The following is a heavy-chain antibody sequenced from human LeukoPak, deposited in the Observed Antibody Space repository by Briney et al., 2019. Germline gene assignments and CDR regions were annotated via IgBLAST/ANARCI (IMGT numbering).Heavy chain of an antibody. Sequence: GASVKVSCKASGYTFTSYGISWVRQAPGQGLEWMGWISAYNGNTNYAQKLQGRVTMATDTSTSTAYMELRSLRSDDTAVYYCARDTRFLEWLPPWFDPWGQGTLVTVSS. CDR3: ARDTRFLEWLPPWFDP. CDR1: GYTFTSYG. CDR2: ISAYNGNT. D-gene: IGHD3-3*01. J-gene: IGHJ5*02. V-gene: IGHV1-18*01.